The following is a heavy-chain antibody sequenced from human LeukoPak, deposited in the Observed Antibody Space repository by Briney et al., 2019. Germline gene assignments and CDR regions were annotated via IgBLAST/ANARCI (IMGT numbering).Heavy chain of an antibody. J-gene: IGHJ4*02. V-gene: IGHV5-51*01. D-gene: IGHD2-2*01. CDR3: ASLRGGPRVPAALFDY. CDR2: IYPGDSDT. Sequence: GESLKISCKGSGYSFTSYWIGWVRQMPGKGLEWMGIIYPGDSDTRYSPSFQGQVTISADKSISTAYLQWSSLKASDTDMYYCASLRGGPRVPAALFDYWGQGTLVTVSS. CDR1: GYSFTSYW.